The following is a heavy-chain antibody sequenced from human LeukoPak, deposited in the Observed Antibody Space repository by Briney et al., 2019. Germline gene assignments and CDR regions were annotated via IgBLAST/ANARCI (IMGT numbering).Heavy chain of an antibody. V-gene: IGHV1-8*01. CDR1: GYTFTSYD. CDR3: ARDNSARPPRSAFDI. CDR2: MNPNSGNT. D-gene: IGHD1-1*01. J-gene: IGHJ3*02. Sequence: ASVKVSCKASGYTFTSYDINWVRQATGQGREGMGWMNPNSGNTGYAQKFQGRVTMTRNTSISTAYMELSSLRSEDTAVYYCARDNSARPPRSAFDIWGQGTMVTVSS.